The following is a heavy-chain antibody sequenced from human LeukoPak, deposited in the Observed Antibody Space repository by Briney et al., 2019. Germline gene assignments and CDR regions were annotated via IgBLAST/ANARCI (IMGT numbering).Heavy chain of an antibody. Sequence: GGSLRLSCAASGFTFDDYAMHWVRQAPGKGLEWVSGISWNSGSIGYADSVKGRFTISRDNAKNSLYLQMNSLRAEDTAVYYCAKDLKTGRLLWFGESGHLFDYWGQGTLVTVSS. CDR3: AKDLKTGRLLWFGESGHLFDY. D-gene: IGHD3-10*01. CDR1: GFTFDDYA. J-gene: IGHJ4*02. V-gene: IGHV3-9*01. CDR2: ISWNSGSI.